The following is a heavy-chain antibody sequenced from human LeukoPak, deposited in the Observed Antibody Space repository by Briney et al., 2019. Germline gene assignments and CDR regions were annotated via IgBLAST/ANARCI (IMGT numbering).Heavy chain of an antibody. V-gene: IGHV3-21*01. CDR3: ARDGGGYSYGYQFGYYYGMDV. CDR2: ISSSSSYI. CDR1: GFTFSSYS. Sequence: GGSLRLSCAASGFTFSSYSMNWVRQAPGKGLEWVSSISSSSSYIYYADSVKGRFTISRDNAKNSLYLQMNSLRAEDTAVYYCARDGGGYSYGYQFGYYYGMDVWGQGTTVTVSS. D-gene: IGHD5-18*01. J-gene: IGHJ6*02.